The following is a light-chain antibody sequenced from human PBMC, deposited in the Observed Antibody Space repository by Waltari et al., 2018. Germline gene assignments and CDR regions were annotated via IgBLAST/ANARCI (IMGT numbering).Light chain of an antibody. CDR3: QQYNNWPPLT. J-gene: IGKJ4*01. CDR1: QSVSSN. Sequence: EIVMTQSPATLSVSPGERATLSCRASQSVSSNLAWYQQKPGQAPRLLISGASTRAPGIPARFSGSGSGKEFTLTISSLQSEDFAVYYCQQYNNWPPLTFGGGTKVEIK. CDR2: GAS. V-gene: IGKV3-15*01.